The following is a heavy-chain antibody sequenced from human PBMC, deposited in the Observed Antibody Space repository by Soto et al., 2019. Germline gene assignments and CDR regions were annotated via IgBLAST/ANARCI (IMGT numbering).Heavy chain of an antibody. D-gene: IGHD2-2*01. Sequence: ASVKVSCKASGYTFTGYYIHWVRRAPGQGLECMGGINPNSGGTNYAQKFQGRVTMTRDTSISTAYMELSRLRSDDTAVYYCARNWGPDCSSTSCYPLSYYYYGMDVWGQGTTVTVPS. J-gene: IGHJ6*02. CDR1: GYTFTGYY. V-gene: IGHV1-2*02. CDR3: ARNWGPDCSSTSCYPLSYYYYGMDV. CDR2: INPNSGGT.